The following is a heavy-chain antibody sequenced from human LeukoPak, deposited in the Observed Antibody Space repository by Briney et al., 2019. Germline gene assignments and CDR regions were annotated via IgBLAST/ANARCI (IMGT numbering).Heavy chain of an antibody. CDR2: IYDSGST. V-gene: IGHV4-31*03. Sequence: SETLSLTCTVSGGSISSGGYYWSWVRQHPGKGLEWIGYIYDSGSTYYNPSLKSRVTISVDTSKNQFSLKLSSVTAADTAVYYCARGRSSDYWGQGTLVTVSS. CDR3: ARGRSSDY. J-gene: IGHJ4*02. D-gene: IGHD6-6*01. CDR1: GGSISSGGYY.